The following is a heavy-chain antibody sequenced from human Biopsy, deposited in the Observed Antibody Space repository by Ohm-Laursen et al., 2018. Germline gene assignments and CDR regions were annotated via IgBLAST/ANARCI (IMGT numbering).Heavy chain of an antibody. CDR3: ATKLTGYFHH. V-gene: IGHV1-69*06. D-gene: IGHD3-9*01. Sequence: SSVKVSCKVSGYTFSMYAIIWVRQAPGQGLEWLGGNIPILGTGNYAQKFQDRVTVAADTSTSTATMELRSLRSDDTAVYYCATKLTGYFHHWGQGTLVIVSS. CDR1: GYTFSMYA. CDR2: NIPILGTG. J-gene: IGHJ1*01.